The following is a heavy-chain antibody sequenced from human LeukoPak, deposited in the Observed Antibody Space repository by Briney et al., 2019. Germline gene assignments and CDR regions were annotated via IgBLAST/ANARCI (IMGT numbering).Heavy chain of an antibody. Sequence: SETLSLICTVSGGSISSSSYYWGWIRQPPGKGLEWIGSIYYSGSTYYNPSLKSRVTISVDTSKNQFSLKLTSVTAADTAMYYCARGSGGALLGVAVDKWGQGTMVTVSS. CDR3: ARGSGGALLGVAVDK. J-gene: IGHJ3*02. CDR2: IYYSGST. CDR1: GGSISSSSYY. D-gene: IGHD2-15*01. V-gene: IGHV4-39*07.